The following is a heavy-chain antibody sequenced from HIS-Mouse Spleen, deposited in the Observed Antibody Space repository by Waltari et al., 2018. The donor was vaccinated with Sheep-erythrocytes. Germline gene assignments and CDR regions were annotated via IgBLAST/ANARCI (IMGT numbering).Heavy chain of an antibody. CDR3: ARGAFDI. CDR1: GFPFSSYA. CDR2: ISYDGSNK. J-gene: IGHJ3*02. V-gene: IGHV3-30-3*01. Sequence: QVQLVESGGGVVQHGRSLRLSCAASGFPFSSYAMHWVRQAPGKGLEWVAVISYDGSNKYYADSVKGRFTISRDNSKNTLYLQMNSLRAEDTAVYYCARGAFDIWGQGTMVTVSS.